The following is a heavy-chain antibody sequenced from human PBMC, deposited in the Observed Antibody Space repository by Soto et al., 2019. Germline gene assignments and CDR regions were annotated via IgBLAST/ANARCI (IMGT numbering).Heavy chain of an antibody. J-gene: IGHJ3*02. V-gene: IGHV4-4*02. CDR1: GGSISSSNW. CDR3: ARDRPVPYYYDSSGYYNDAFDI. Sequence: SETLSLTCAVSGGSISSSNWWSWVRQPPGKGLEWIGEVYHSGSTNYNPSLKSRVTISVDKSKNQFSLKLSSVTAADTAVYYCARDRPVPYYYDSSGYYNDAFDIWGQGTMVTVSS. CDR2: VYHSGST. D-gene: IGHD3-22*01.